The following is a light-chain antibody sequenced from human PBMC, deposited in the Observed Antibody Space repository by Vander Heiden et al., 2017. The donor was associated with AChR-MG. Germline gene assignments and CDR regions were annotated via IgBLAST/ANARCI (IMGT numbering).Light chain of an antibody. Sequence: DIQMTQSPSSLSASVGDRVSIPCRASQNISNYLNWYQKKPGTAPKLLIYAASTLQSGVPSRISGSGSGTDFTLTISSLQPEDFATYYCQQSYSTPLTFGGGTRVETK. CDR1: QNISNY. CDR2: AAS. J-gene: IGKJ4*01. V-gene: IGKV1-39*01. CDR3: QQSYSTPLT.